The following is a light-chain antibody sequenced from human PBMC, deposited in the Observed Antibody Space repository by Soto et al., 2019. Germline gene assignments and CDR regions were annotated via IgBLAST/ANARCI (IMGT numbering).Light chain of an antibody. CDR2: GAS. CDR1: QSISSY. Sequence: DIPMTQSPSSLSASVGDRVTITCRASQSISSYLNWYQQKPGKAPKLLLYGASSLESGVPSRFSGSGSGTDFTLTISRLQPEDFATYYCQQSYSTPWTFGQGTKVEVK. CDR3: QQSYSTPWT. J-gene: IGKJ1*01. V-gene: IGKV1-39*01.